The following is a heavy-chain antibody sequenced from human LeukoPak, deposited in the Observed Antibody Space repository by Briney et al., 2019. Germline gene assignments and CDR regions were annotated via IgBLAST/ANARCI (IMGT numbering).Heavy chain of an antibody. V-gene: IGHV3-11*04. CDR3: ARQRTPFALYYMDV. Sequence: GGSLRLSCAASGFTFSDYYMSWIRQAPGKGLEWVSYISSSGSTIYYADSVKGRFTISRDNAKNSLYLQMNSLRAEDTAVYYCARQRTPFALYYMDVWGKGTTVTVSS. CDR1: GFTFSDYY. J-gene: IGHJ6*03. D-gene: IGHD2-21*01. CDR2: ISSSGSTI.